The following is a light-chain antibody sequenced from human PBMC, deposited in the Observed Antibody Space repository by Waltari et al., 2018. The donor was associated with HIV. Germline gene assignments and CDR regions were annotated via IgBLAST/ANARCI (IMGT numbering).Light chain of an antibody. CDR1: ALPNHS. J-gene: IGLJ3*02. V-gene: IGLV3-25*03. CDR3: ESADNSGTYWV. Sequence: SYELTQPPSVSVSPGQTAKITCSGDALPNHSAHWYQQKPGQAPLLVIYKDPQRPSGIPERFSGSHSGTTVTLIISGVQAEDEADYYCESADNSGTYWVFGGGTKLSVL. CDR2: KDP.